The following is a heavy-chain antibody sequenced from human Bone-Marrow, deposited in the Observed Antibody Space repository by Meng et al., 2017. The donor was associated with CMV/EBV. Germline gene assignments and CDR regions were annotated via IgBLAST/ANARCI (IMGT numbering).Heavy chain of an antibody. Sequence: GESLKISCAASGFTFSSYSMNWVRQAPGKGLEWVSSISSSSSYIYYADSVKGRFTISRDNAKNSLYLQMNSLRAEDTAVYYCARDVVVIPAAIYYGMDVWGQGTTVTVS. CDR2: ISSSSSYI. D-gene: IGHD2-2*01. CDR1: GFTFSSYS. V-gene: IGHV3-21*01. CDR3: ARDVVVIPAAIYYGMDV. J-gene: IGHJ6*02.